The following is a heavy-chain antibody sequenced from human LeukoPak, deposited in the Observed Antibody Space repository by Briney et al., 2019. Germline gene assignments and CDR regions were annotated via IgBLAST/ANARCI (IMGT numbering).Heavy chain of an antibody. CDR3: ARGWGLRYFDWFDY. J-gene: IGHJ4*02. V-gene: IGHV3-23*01. CDR2: ISGSGGST. D-gene: IGHD3-9*01. Sequence: GGTLRLSCAASGFTFSSYGMSWVRQAPGKGLEWVSAISGSGGSTYYADSLKGRFTISRDNAKNSLYLHMNSLRAEDTAVCYCARGWGLRYFDWFDYWGQGTLVTVSS. CDR1: GFTFSSYG.